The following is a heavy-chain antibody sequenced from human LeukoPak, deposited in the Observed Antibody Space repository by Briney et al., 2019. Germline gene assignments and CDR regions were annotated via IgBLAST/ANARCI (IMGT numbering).Heavy chain of an antibody. J-gene: IGHJ6*02. CDR1: GDSIRSGDSY. Sequence: PSETLSLTCSVSGDSIRSGDSYWGWIRQTPWKGLEWIGSIYYVGSPYHDPSLNSRRVTISVDTSKNQFSLKVTSVTAADTAVYYCARLPITKRALDVWGQGTTVTVSS. D-gene: IGHD1-14*01. CDR3: ARLPITKRALDV. CDR2: IYYVGSP. V-gene: IGHV4-39*01.